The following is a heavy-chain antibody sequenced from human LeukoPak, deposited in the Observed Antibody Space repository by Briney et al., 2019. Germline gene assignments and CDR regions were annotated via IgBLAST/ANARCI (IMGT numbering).Heavy chain of an antibody. CDR2: IKSKTDGGTT. Sequence: GGSLRLSCAASGFTFSNAWMSWVRQAPGKGLEWVGRIKSKTDGGTTDYAAPVKGRFTISRDDSKNTLYLQMNSLKTEDTAVYYCTTDRWKQLMKFDYWGQGTLVTVSS. CDR1: GFTFSNAW. V-gene: IGHV3-15*01. D-gene: IGHD6-6*01. J-gene: IGHJ4*02. CDR3: TTDRWKQLMKFDY.